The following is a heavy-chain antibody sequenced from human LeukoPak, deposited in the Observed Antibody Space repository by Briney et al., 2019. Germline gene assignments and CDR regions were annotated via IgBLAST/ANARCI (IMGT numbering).Heavy chain of an antibody. J-gene: IGHJ4*02. V-gene: IGHV3-30*02. CDR3: AKDRYSTSSAFTVNPFDY. CDR1: GFTVSSNY. Sequence: PGGSLRLSCAASGFTVSSNYMSWVRQAPGKGLEWVAFIRFDGRDKYYADSVKGRFTISRDNSKSTLDLQMNSLRVEDTAVYYCAKDRYSTSSAFTVNPFDYWGQGILVTVSS. D-gene: IGHD2-2*01. CDR2: IRFDGRDK.